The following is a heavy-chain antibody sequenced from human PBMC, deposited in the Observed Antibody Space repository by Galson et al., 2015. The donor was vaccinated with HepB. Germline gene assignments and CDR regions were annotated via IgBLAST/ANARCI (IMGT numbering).Heavy chain of an antibody. CDR2: ISSSSSTI. CDR1: GFTFSSYS. J-gene: IGHJ4*02. CDR3: ASGEPGIAAAGTVDY. Sequence: SLRLSCAASGFTFSSYSMNWVRQAPGKGLEWVSYISSSSSTIYYADSVKGRFTISRDNAKNSLYLQMNSLRAEDTAVYYCASGEPGIAAAGTVDYWGQGTLVTVSS. D-gene: IGHD6-13*01. V-gene: IGHV3-48*04.